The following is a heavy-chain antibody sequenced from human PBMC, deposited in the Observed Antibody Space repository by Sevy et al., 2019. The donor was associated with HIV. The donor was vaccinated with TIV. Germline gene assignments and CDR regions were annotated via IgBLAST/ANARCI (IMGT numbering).Heavy chain of an antibody. CDR1: GGSITSLY. J-gene: IGHJ4*02. Sequence: SETLSLTCTVSGGSITSLYWNWIRQPPGKGLEWTANIYYNGHSNYNPSLKSRVTLSLDTSKNQFSLRLSSVTAADTAMYYCAGENAWGRGYSWGQGTLVTVSS. CDR3: AGENAWGRGYS. D-gene: IGHD1-26*01. V-gene: IGHV4-59*08. CDR2: IYYNGHS.